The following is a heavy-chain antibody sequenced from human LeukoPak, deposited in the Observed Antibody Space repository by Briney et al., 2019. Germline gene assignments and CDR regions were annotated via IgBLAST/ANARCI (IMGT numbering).Heavy chain of an antibody. CDR3: ARAEWELLLS. CDR2: INPNSGDT. D-gene: IGHD1-26*01. V-gene: IGHV1-2*02. J-gene: IGHJ4*02. Sequence: ASVKVSCKTSGCTFTDDYMHWVRQAPGQGLEWMGWINPNSGDTNYAQKFQGRVTMTRDTSISTAYMDLSRLRSDDTAVYYCARAEWELLLSWGQGTLVTVSS. CDR1: GCTFTDDY.